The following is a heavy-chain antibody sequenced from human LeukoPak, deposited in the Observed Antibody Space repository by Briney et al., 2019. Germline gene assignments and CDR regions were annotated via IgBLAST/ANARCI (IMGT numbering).Heavy chain of an antibody. D-gene: IGHD1-26*01. J-gene: IGHJ4*02. CDR1: GFTFSNAW. V-gene: IGHV3-15*01. CDR2: IKSKTDGETT. Sequence: GGSLRLSCAASGFTFSNAWMSWVRQAPGKGLEWVGRIKSKTDGETTDYAAPVKGRFTISRDDSRNTLYVQMNSLKTEDTAVYYCTTATAKSGSYWGGFDYWGQGTLVTVSS. CDR3: TTATAKSGSYWGGFDY.